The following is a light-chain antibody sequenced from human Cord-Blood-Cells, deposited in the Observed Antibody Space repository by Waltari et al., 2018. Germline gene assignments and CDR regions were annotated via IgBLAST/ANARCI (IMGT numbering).Light chain of an antibody. J-gene: IGKJ3*01. CDR2: DAS. Sequence: IQLTQSPSSLSASVGDRVTLTCQASQDISNYLNWYQQKPGKAPKLLIYDASNLETGVPSRFSGSGSGTDFTFTISSLQPEDIATYYCQQYDNPPFTFGPGTKVDIK. CDR1: QDISNY. V-gene: IGKV1-33*01. CDR3: QQYDNPPFT.